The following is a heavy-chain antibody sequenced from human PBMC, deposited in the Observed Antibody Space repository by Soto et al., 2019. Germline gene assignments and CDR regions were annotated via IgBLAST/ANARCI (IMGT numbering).Heavy chain of an antibody. D-gene: IGHD3-10*01. CDR3: ASGTVFYYGSGISKLVFDP. V-gene: IGHV4-34*01. CDR2: INHSGST. Sequence: PSETLSLTCAVYGGSFSGYYWSWIRQPPGKGLEWIGEINHSGSTNYNPSLKSRVTISVDTSKNQFSLKLSSVTAADTAVYYCASGTVFYYGSGISKLVFDPWGQGTLVTVSS. CDR1: GGSFSGYY. J-gene: IGHJ5*02.